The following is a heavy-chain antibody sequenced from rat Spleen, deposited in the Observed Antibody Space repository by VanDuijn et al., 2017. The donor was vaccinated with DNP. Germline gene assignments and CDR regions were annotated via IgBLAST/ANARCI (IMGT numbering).Heavy chain of an antibody. Sequence: EVQLVESGGGLVQPGRSLKLSCVVSGLTFSDYSMAWVRQAPKRGLEWVATIVYDGSGAYYGDSVTGRFTISRDNAKRTLYLQMDSLRSEDTATYYCATQTLNSYWGQGVMVTVSS. CDR2: IVYDGSGA. CDR1: GLTFSDYS. D-gene: IGHD1-11*01. CDR3: ATQTLNSY. J-gene: IGHJ2*01. V-gene: IGHV5S10*01.